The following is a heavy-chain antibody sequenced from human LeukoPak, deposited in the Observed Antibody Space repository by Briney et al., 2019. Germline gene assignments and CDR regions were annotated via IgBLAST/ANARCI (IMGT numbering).Heavy chain of an antibody. CDR3: AKDMRSRLGFADY. V-gene: IGHV3-21*04. CDR2: ISSSSSYI. D-gene: IGHD6-19*01. J-gene: IGHJ4*02. CDR1: GFTFSSYS. Sequence: GESLGLSCAASGFTFSSYSMNWVRQAPGKGLEWVSSISSSSSYIYYADSVKGRFTISRDNAKNSLYLQMNSLRAEDTALYYCAKDMRSRLGFADYWGQGTLVTVSS.